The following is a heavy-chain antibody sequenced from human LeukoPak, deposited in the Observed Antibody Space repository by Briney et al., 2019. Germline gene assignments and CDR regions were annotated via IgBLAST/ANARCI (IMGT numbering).Heavy chain of an antibody. CDR3: ASDMLGMATDTRFDN. CDR1: GYTLNEVS. Sequence: ASVKVSCKVSGYTLNEVSIHWVRQPPGKGLEWMGGPDPEDSETIYAQKFQGRVTMTEDIASDTAYMELSSLTSGDTAVYYCASDMLGMATDTRFDNWGQGTQVTVSS. V-gene: IGHV1-24*01. CDR2: PDPEDSET. J-gene: IGHJ4*02. D-gene: IGHD3-10*02.